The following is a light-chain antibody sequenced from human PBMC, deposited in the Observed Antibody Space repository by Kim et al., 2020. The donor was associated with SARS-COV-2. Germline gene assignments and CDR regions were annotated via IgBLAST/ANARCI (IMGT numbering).Light chain of an antibody. Sequence: VSPRERATLSCRASQSVSSNLAWYQQKPGQAPRLLIYGASTRATGIPARFSGSGSGTEFTLTISSLQSEDFAVYHCQQYNIWPWTFGQGTKVDIK. CDR2: GAS. J-gene: IGKJ1*01. CDR3: QQYNIWPWT. CDR1: QSVSSN. V-gene: IGKV3-15*01.